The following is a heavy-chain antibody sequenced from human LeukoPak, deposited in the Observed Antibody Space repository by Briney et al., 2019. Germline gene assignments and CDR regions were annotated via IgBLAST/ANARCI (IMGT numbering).Heavy chain of an antibody. CDR3: AKDRCSNGVGCYYYYMDV. Sequence: GGSLRLSCAASGFSFSSFSMNWVRQAPGKGLEWVSYISGGSSFAYYVDSVKGRFTISRDNAKNSLYLQMNSLRAEDTAVYYCAKDRCSNGVGCYYYYMDVWGKGTTVTISS. V-gene: IGHV3-21*01. CDR2: ISGGSSFA. CDR1: GFSFSSFS. J-gene: IGHJ6*03. D-gene: IGHD2-8*01.